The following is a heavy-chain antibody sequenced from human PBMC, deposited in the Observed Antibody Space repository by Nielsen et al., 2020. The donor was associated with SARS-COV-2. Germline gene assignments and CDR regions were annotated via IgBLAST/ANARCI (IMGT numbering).Heavy chain of an antibody. CDR3: ATVDATSFTGMSLDF. Sequence: GESLKISCKGSGYSFTSYWIAWVRQVPGKGLEFMGIINPGDSDTRYSPSFQGQVTISADKSITTAYLQWSSLKASDTAMYYCATVDATSFTGMSLDFWGQGTLVTVSS. D-gene: IGHD5-12*01. V-gene: IGHV5-51*01. J-gene: IGHJ4*02. CDR1: GYSFTSYW. CDR2: INPGDSDT.